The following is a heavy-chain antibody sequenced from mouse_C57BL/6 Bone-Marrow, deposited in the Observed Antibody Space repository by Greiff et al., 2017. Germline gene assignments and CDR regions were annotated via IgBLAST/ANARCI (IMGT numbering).Heavy chain of an antibody. V-gene: IGHV1-82*01. J-gene: IGHJ3*01. Sequence: VQLQQSGPELVKPGASVNISCKASGYAFSSSWMNWVKQRPGKGLEWIGRIYPGDGDTNYNGKFKGKATLTADKSSSTAYMQLSSLTSEDSAVYFCARGYYGGPRFAYWGQGTLVTVSA. CDR3: ARGYYGGPRFAY. CDR2: IYPGDGDT. D-gene: IGHD2-1*01. CDR1: GYAFSSSW.